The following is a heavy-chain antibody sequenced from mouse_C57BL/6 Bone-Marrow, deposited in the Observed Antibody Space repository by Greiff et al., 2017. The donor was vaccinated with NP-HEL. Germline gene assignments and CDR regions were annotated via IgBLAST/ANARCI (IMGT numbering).Heavy chain of an antibody. J-gene: IGHJ4*01. Sequence: EVQVVESGGGLVQPKGSLKLSCAASGFTFNTYAMHWVRQAPGKGLEWVARIRSKSSNYATYYADSVKDRFTISRDDSQSMLYLQMNNLKTEDTAMYYCVRVVDYDRFYAMDYWGQGTSVTVSS. CDR1: GFTFNTYA. CDR3: VRVVDYDRFYAMDY. CDR2: IRSKSSNYAT. V-gene: IGHV10-3*01. D-gene: IGHD2-4*01.